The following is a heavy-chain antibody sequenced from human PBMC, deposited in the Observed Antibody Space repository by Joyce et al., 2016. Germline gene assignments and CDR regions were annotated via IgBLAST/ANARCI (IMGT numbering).Heavy chain of an antibody. CDR1: GFTFSNYW. D-gene: IGHD2-2*01. V-gene: IGHV3-7*03. J-gene: IGHJ4*02. CDR2: IKQDANEK. Sequence: EVQVVESGGGLVQPGGSLRLSCAASGFTFSNYWMTWVRQGSGKGLEGVARIKQDANEKHYVDSGVGRFTISRDNAEKSLYLQMNSLRVEDTAVYYCARAGYCSRTSCDSPNLFDYWGQGTLVTVSS. CDR3: ARAGYCSRTSCDSPNLFDY.